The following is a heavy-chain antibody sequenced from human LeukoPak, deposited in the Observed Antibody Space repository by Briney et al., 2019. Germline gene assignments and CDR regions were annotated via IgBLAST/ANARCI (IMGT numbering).Heavy chain of an antibody. J-gene: IGHJ4*02. CDR1: GFTFSDYW. CDR2: IKTDGSIT. Sequence: GGSLRLSCAASGFTFSDYWMHWVRQAPGKGLVWVSHIKTDGSITDYADSVKGRFTISRDNARNTLYLQMDSLRAEDTAVYYCARTHYWGQGTLVTVSS. CDR3: ARTHY. V-gene: IGHV3-74*01.